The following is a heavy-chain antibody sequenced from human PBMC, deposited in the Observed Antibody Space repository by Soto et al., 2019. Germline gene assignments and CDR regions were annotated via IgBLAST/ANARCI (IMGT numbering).Heavy chain of an antibody. CDR1: GYTFTSYG. J-gene: IGHJ5*02. CDR3: ALNVLRYFDWLNWFDP. CDR2: ISAYNGNT. V-gene: IGHV1-18*01. D-gene: IGHD3-9*01. Sequence: QVQLMQSGAEVKKPGASVKVSCKASGYTFTSYGISWVRQAPGQGLEWMGWISAYNGNTNYAQKLQGRVTMTTDTSTSTAYMELRSLRSDDTAVYYCALNVLRYFDWLNWFDPWGQGTLVTVSS.